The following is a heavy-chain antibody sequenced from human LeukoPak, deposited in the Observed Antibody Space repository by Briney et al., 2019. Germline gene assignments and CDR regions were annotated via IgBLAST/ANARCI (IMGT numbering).Heavy chain of an antibody. J-gene: IGHJ4*02. Sequence: PSETLSLTCAVYGGSFSGYYWSWIRQPPGKGLEWIGEINHSGSTNYNPSLKSRVTISVDTSKNQFSLKLSSVTAADTAVYYCARGAAAAGYYFDYWGQGTLVTVSS. CDR3: ARGAAAAGYYFDY. V-gene: IGHV4-34*01. CDR2: INHSGST. D-gene: IGHD6-13*01. CDR1: GGSFSGYY.